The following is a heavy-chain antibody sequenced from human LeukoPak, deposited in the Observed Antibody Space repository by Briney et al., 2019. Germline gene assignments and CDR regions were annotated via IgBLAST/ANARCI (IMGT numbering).Heavy chain of an antibody. Sequence: NPSETLSLTCTVSGGSISSYYWSWIRQPPGKGLEWLGYIYDSGSTNHNPSLKSRVTISVDTSKNQFSLKLSSVTAADTAVYYCARGGSGYDSFYYYGMDVWGQGTTVTVSS. CDR1: GGSISSYY. CDR3: ARGGSGYDSFYYYGMDV. CDR2: IYDSGST. V-gene: IGHV4-59*01. D-gene: IGHD5-12*01. J-gene: IGHJ6*02.